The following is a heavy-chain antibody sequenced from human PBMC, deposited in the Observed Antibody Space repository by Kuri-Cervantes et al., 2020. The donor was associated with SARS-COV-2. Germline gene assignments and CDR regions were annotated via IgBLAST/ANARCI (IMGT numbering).Heavy chain of an antibody. J-gene: IGHJ4*02. CDR1: GYTFTGYY. V-gene: IGHV1-2*02. CDR3: ARGWSGYSLYYFDY. CDR2: INPNSGGT. Sequence: ASVKVSCKASGYTFTGYYMHWVRQAPGQGLEWMGWINPNSGGTNYAQKFQGRVTMTADTSTSTAYMELRSLRSDDTAVYYCARGWSGYSLYYFDYWGQGTLVTVSS. D-gene: IGHD3-3*01.